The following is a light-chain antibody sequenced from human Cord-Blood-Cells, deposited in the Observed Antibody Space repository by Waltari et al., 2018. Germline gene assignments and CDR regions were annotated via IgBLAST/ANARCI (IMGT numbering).Light chain of an antibody. Sequence: DIQMTQSPSTLPASVGDRVTITCQASQSISSWLAWYQQKPGKAPKLLIYKASSLESGVPSRFSGSGSGTEFTLTISSLQPDEFATYYCQQYNSYSPTFGQGTKLEIK. CDR1: QSISSW. V-gene: IGKV1-5*03. J-gene: IGKJ2*01. CDR2: KAS. CDR3: QQYNSYSPT.